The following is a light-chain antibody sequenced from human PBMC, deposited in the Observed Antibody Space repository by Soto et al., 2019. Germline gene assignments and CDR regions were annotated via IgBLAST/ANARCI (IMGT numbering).Light chain of an antibody. V-gene: IGLV2-14*03. CDR3: SSYTSSTTLV. CDR2: DVS. Sequence: QSALTQPASVSGSPGQSITISCTGTSSDVGGYNYVSWYQQHPGKAPKLMIYDVSYRPSGVSNRFSGSKSGNTASLTISGLQAEDEADYYCSSYTSSTTLVFGGGTKVTVL. CDR1: SSDVGGYNY. J-gene: IGLJ2*01.